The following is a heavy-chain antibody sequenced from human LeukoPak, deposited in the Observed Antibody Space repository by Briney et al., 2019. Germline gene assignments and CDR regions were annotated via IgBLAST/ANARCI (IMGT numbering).Heavy chain of an antibody. J-gene: IGHJ6*02. CDR2: IRSDGSTT. CDR3: ARAGLSGGYYYYHGLDV. Sequence: AGGSLRLSCAASGFTFSEYWIPWVRQAPGKGLVWVSRIRSDGSTTTYADSVKGRFTISRDNAKNTLSLQMSSLRAEDTAVYYCARAGLSGGYYYYHGLDVWGQGTTVTVSS. CDR1: GFTFSEYW. V-gene: IGHV3-74*01. D-gene: IGHD1-26*01.